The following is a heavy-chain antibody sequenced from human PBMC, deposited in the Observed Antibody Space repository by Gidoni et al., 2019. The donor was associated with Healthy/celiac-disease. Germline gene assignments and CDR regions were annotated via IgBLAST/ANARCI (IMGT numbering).Heavy chain of an antibody. CDR1: GVNVSSYA. V-gene: IGHV3-23*01. D-gene: IGHD2-15*01. CDR3: AKDLSLGFWWSGMDV. Sequence: EVQLLESGGGLVQHGGSLRLSCADSGVNVSSYAMSWVRQAPGKGLEGVSAISVSGSSTYYADSVKGRFTISRDNSKNTLYLQMNSLRAEDTAVYYCAKDLSLGFWWSGMDVWGQGTTVTVSS. J-gene: IGHJ6*02. CDR2: ISVSGSST.